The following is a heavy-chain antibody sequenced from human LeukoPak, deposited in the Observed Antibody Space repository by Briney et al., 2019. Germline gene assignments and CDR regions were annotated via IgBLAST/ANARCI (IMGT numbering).Heavy chain of an antibody. Sequence: SETLSLTCTVSGGSISSYYWSWIRQPPGKGLEWIGYIYYSGSTNYNPSLKSRVTISVDTSKNQFSLKLSSVTAADTAVYYCARDSPYSSSPGAFDIWGQGTMVTVSS. D-gene: IGHD6-6*01. V-gene: IGHV4-59*01. CDR3: ARDSPYSSSPGAFDI. CDR2: IYYSGST. J-gene: IGHJ3*02. CDR1: GGSISSYY.